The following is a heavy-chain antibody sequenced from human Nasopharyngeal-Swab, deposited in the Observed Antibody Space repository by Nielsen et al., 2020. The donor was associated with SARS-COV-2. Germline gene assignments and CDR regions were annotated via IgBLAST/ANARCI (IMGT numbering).Heavy chain of an antibody. CDR2: IYYSGST. D-gene: IGHD5-18*01. CDR1: GGSISSSYY. J-gene: IGHJ4*02. CDR3: ARGGYSYGFDY. Sequence: GSLRLSCTVSGGSISSSYYWGWIRQPPGKGLEWIGSIYYSGSTYYNPSLKSRVTISVDTSKNQFSLKLSSVTAADTAVYYCARGGYSYGFDYWGQGTLVTVSS. V-gene: IGHV4-39*01.